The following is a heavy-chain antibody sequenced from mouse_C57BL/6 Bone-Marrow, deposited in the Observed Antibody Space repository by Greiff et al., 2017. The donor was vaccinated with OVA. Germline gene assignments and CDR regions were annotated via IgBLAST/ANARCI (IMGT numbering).Heavy chain of an antibody. Sequence: EVQLQESGAELVRPGASVKLSCTASGFNIKDDYMHWVKQRPEQGLEWIGWIDPENGDTEYASKFQGKATITADTSSNTAYLQLSSLTSEDTAVYSCTLGTMVTGFDYWGQGTTLTVSS. CDR3: TLGTMVTGFDY. J-gene: IGHJ2*01. CDR1: GFNIKDDY. D-gene: IGHD2-2*01. CDR2: IDPENGDT. V-gene: IGHV14-4*01.